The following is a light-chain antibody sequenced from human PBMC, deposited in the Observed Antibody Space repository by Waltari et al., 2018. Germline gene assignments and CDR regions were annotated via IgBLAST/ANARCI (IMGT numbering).Light chain of an antibody. CDR1: SPNIGINT. J-gene: IGLJ7*01. CDR2: SNN. Sequence: QSVLTQPPSASGTPGQRVTISCSGSSPNIGINTVNWYQQLPGTAPKLLIYSNNQRPSGVPDRFSGSKSGTSASLAISGLQSEDEADYYCAAWDDSLNGAVFGGGTQLTVL. CDR3: AAWDDSLNGAV. V-gene: IGLV1-44*01.